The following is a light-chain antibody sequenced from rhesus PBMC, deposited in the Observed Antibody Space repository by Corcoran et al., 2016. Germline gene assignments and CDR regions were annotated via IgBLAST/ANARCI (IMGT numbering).Light chain of an antibody. V-gene: IGKV1-22*01. CDR1: QSISSW. CDR2: KAS. Sequence: DIQMTQSPSSLSASVGDTVTITFRASQSISSWLAWYQQKLGKAPKLLIYKASTLQSGVPSRFSGSGTGTDFTLTISSLQSEDFATYCCQQYSSSLFTFGPGTKLDIK. J-gene: IGKJ3*01. CDR3: QQYSSSLFT.